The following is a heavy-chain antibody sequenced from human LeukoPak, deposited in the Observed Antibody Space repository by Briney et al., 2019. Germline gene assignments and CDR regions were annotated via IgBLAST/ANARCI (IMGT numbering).Heavy chain of an antibody. Sequence: GGSLRLSCTASGFTFGDHAMSWFRQAPGKGLEWVAVISYDGSNKYYADSVKGRFTISRDNSRNALHLQMDSLRVEDTAVYYCAGPRDYSPFDYWGQGTLVTVSS. CDR1: GFTFGDHA. D-gene: IGHD4-11*01. J-gene: IGHJ4*02. CDR2: ISYDGSNK. CDR3: AGPRDYSPFDY. V-gene: IGHV3-30*04.